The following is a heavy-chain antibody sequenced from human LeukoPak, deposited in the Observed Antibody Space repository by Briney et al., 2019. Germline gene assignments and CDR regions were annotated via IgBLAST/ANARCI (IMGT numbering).Heavy chain of an antibody. V-gene: IGHV4-59*12. CDR3: ESANYDFWSGLMGNEQYYFDY. Sequence: SETLSLTCTVSGDSIRSYYWSWIRQPPGKGLEWIGYIYHSGSTNYNPSLKSRVTISVDTSKNQFSLKLSSVTAADTAVSYCESANYDFWSGLMGNEQYYFDYWGQGTLVTVSS. CDR1: GDSIRSYY. D-gene: IGHD3-3*01. J-gene: IGHJ4*02. CDR2: IYHSGST.